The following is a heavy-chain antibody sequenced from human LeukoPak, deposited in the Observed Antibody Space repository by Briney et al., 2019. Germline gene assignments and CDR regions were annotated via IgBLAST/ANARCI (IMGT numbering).Heavy chain of an antibody. V-gene: IGHV3-74*01. Sequence: GGSLRLSCAASGFTFSSYWIHWVRQAPGKGPVWVSRINSDGSSTTYADSVKGRFTISRDNAKNTLYLQMNSLRAEDTAVYYCAREYSSSRYFDYWGQGTLVTVSS. J-gene: IGHJ4*02. CDR2: INSDGSST. D-gene: IGHD6-6*01. CDR1: GFTFSSYW. CDR3: AREYSSSRYFDY.